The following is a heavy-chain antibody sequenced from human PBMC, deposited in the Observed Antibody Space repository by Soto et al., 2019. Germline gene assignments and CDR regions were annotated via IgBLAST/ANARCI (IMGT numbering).Heavy chain of an antibody. J-gene: IGHJ4*02. CDR3: ARDVAAAGFFDY. Sequence: GPLRVSCAASVFTFSSDGVHGVRQAPGKGLEWVAVIWYCGSNKYYADSVKGRFTISRDNSKNTLYLQMNSLRADDTAVYYCARDVAAAGFFDYWGQGTPVTVSS. V-gene: IGHV3-33*01. CDR1: VFTFSSDG. CDR2: IWYCGSNK. D-gene: IGHD6-13*01.